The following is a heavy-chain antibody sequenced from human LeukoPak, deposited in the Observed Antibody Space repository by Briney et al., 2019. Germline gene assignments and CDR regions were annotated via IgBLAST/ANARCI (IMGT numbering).Heavy chain of an antibody. CDR2: INHSGST. V-gene: IGHV4-34*01. Sequence: SETLSLTCAVYGGSFSGYYWSWIRQPPGKGLEWIGEINHSGSTNYNPSLKSRVTISVDTSKNQFSLKLSSVTAADTAVYYCARSSSSFYFDYWGQGTLVTVSS. CDR1: GGSFSGYY. D-gene: IGHD6-6*01. J-gene: IGHJ4*02. CDR3: ARSSSSFYFDY.